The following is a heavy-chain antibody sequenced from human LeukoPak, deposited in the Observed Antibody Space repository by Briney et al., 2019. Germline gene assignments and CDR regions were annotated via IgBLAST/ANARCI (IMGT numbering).Heavy chain of an antibody. CDR3: ARMTTVTTGLDY. D-gene: IGHD4-17*01. V-gene: IGHV1-3*01. CDR1: GYTFTSYG. Sequence: ASVKVSCKASGYTFTSYGISWVRQAPGQRLEWMGWINAGNGNTKYSQKFQGRVTITRDTSASTAYMELSSLRSEDTAVYYCARMTTVTTGLDYWGQGTLVTVSS. CDR2: INAGNGNT. J-gene: IGHJ4*02.